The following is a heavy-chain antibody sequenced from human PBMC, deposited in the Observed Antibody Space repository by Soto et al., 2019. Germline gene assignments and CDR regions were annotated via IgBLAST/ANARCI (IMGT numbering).Heavy chain of an antibody. J-gene: IGHJ6*02. CDR1: GGTFSSYA. CDR3: ASRKLMPFGYYYGMDV. CDR2: IIPIFGTA. V-gene: IGHV1-69*06. Sequence: ASVNVSCKASGGTFSSYAISWVRQAPGQGLEWMGGIIPIFGTANYAQKFQGRATITADKSTSTAYMELSSLRSEDTAVYYCASRKLMPFGYYYGMDVWGQGTTVTVSS. D-gene: IGHD2-2*01.